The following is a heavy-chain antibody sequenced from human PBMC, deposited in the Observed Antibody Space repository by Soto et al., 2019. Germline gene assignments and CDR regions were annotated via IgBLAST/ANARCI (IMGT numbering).Heavy chain of an antibody. V-gene: IGHV4-59*01. CDR1: GGSISSYY. Sequence: SETLSLTCTVSGGSISSYYWSWIRQPPGKGLEWIGYIYYSGSANYNPSLKSRVTISVDTSKNQFSLKLSSVTAADTAVYYCARSPLARYCSGGSCYLVPYYFDYWGQGTLVTVSS. J-gene: IGHJ4*02. CDR2: IYYSGSA. D-gene: IGHD2-15*01. CDR3: ARSPLARYCSGGSCYLVPYYFDY.